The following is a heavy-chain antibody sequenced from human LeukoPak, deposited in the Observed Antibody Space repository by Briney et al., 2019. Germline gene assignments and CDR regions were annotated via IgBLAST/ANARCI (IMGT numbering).Heavy chain of an antibody. CDR1: GGSISSYY. CDR2: IYYRGST. D-gene: IGHD2-15*01. CDR3: ARESRLCSGGSCYDF. J-gene: IGHJ4*02. V-gene: IGHV4-59*01. Sequence: SETLSLTCTVSGGSISSYYWSWIRQPPGKGLEWIGYIYYRGSTNYSPSLKSRIIISVDTSKNQFSLKLSSVTAADTAVYYCARESRLCSGGSCYDFWGQGTLVTVSS.